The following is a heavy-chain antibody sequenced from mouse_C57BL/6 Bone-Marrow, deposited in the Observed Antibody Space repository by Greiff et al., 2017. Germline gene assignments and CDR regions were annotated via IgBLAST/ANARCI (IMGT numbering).Heavy chain of an antibody. J-gene: IGHJ1*03. Sequence: QVQLQQPGAELEKPGASVKMSCKASGYTFTSYWLTWVKQRPGQGLEWIGDIYPGSGSTNYNEKFKSKATLTVDTSSSTASMPLSSLTSEDSAVYYCANSLLRYFDVGGTGTTVTVSA. CDR2: IYPGSGST. CDR1: GYTFTSYW. CDR3: ANSLLRYFDV. V-gene: IGHV1-55*01.